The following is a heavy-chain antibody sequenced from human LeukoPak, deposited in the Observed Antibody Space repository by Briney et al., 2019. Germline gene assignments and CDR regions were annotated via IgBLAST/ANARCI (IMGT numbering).Heavy chain of an antibody. V-gene: IGHV4-59*01. J-gene: IGHJ4*02. D-gene: IGHD6-19*01. CDR2: IYYSGST. Sequence: KPSDTLSLTCTVSGGSISSYYWSWIRQPPGKGLEWIGYIYYSGSTNYNPSLKSRVTISVDTSKNQFSLKLSSVTAADTAVYYCARVRQWLVPDYFDYWGQGTLVTVSS. CDR1: GGSISSYY. CDR3: ARVRQWLVPDYFDY.